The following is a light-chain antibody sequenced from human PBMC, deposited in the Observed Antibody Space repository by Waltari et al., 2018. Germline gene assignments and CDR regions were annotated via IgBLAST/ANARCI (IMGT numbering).Light chain of an antibody. CDR1: SSNIGAGHD. CDR2: GNN. J-gene: IGLJ3*02. V-gene: IGLV1-40*01. Sequence: QSILTQPTSVSGAPGQRVTISCTGSSSNIGAGHDVPWYQAFPGTAPKLLIYGNNNRPSGVPDRFSGSKSGSSASLAINGLQAEDEADYYCQSFDSNVRGGVVFGGGTKETVL. CDR3: QSFDSNVRGGVV.